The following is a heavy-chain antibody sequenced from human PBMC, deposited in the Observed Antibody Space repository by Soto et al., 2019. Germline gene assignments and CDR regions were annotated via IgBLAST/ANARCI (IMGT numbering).Heavy chain of an antibody. D-gene: IGHD4-4*01. CDR1: GVIFSNHG. Sequence: QVQLVESGGGVDQPGRSLRLSCAASGVIFSNHGMHWVRQAPGKGLEWVAVIAYDRSNTYYADSVKGRFTISSDSSTSALELQITGLRAEDTVVYDCAAELGGSNYLHISNCMASWGQGTPVTVSS. CDR3: AAELGGSNYLHISNCMAS. J-gene: IGHJ6*02. V-gene: IGHV3-30*03. CDR2: IAYDRSNT.